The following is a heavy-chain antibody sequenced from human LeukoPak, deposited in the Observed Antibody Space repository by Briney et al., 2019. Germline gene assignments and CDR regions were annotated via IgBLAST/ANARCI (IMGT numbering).Heavy chain of an antibody. V-gene: IGHV5-51*01. Sequence: GESLKISFKGFGYSFTSYWIAWVRQMPGKGLEWMGIIYPGDSDTRYSPSFQGQVTISADKSINTAYLQWSSLKASDTATYYCARRYDNTGYYVYWGQGTLVTVSS. CDR2: IYPGDSDT. J-gene: IGHJ4*02. CDR1: GYSFTSYW. CDR3: ARRYDNTGYYVY. D-gene: IGHD3-22*01.